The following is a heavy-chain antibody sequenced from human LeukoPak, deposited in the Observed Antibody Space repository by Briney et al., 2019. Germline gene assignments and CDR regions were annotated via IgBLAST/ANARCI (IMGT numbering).Heavy chain of an antibody. CDR2: ISETGRST. J-gene: IGHJ4*02. V-gene: IGHV3-23*01. D-gene: IGHD5-18*01. Sequence: GGSLRLSCVASGFTFSTFAMNWVRQTPGKGLEWVSTISETGRSTYYADSVKGQFTISRDNSKNTLYLQMNSLRAEDTAVYYCAKDRGYSYGISEYWGQGTLVTVSS. CDR3: AKDRGYSYGISEY. CDR1: GFTFSTFA.